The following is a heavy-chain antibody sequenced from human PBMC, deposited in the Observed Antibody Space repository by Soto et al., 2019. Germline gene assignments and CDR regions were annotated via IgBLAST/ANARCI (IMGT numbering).Heavy chain of an antibody. CDR2: ILPIMGSV. J-gene: IGHJ4*02. D-gene: IGHD2-15*01. V-gene: IGHV1-69*08. CDR1: GCTFNTYT. Sequence: ASVKVSCKASGCTFNTYTFSWVRQAPGQGLEWMGSILPIMGSVNYAHDFRGRLSITADPSTTTAYMELTSLTSHDTAMYYCARIPRYSYATSDPLDNWGQGTLVTVSS. CDR3: ARIPRYSYATSDPLDN.